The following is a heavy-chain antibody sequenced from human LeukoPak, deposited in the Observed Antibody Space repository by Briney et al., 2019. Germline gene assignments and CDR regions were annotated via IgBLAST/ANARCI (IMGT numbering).Heavy chain of an antibody. V-gene: IGHV4-30-4*01. CDR3: ARGLGSSWYGD. Sequence: PSETLSLTCTVSGGSISSGDYYWTWIRQPPGKGLEWIGYIYYSGSSYYNPSLKSRLTISVDTSKNQFSLKLSSLTAADTAVYYCARGLGSSWYGDWGQGTLVTVSS. D-gene: IGHD6-13*01. CDR2: IYYSGSS. CDR1: GGSISSGDYY. J-gene: IGHJ4*02.